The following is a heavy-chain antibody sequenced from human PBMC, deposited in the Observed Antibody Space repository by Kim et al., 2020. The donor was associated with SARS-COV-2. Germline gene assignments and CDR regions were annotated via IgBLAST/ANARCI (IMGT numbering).Heavy chain of an antibody. CDR1: GGSISSYY. Sequence: SETLSLTCTVSGGSISSYYWSWIRQPPGKGLEWIGYIYYSGSTNYNPSLKSRVTISVDTSKNQFSLKLSSVTAADTAVYYCARDTVVRNVVGGMDVWGQGTTVTVS. D-gene: IGHD1-1*01. V-gene: IGHV4-59*13. CDR2: IYYSGST. J-gene: IGHJ6*02. CDR3: ARDTVVRNVVGGMDV.